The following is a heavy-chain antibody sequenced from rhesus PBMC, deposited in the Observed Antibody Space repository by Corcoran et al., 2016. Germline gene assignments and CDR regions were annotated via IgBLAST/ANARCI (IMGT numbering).Heavy chain of an antibody. CDR3: ARGPGSRNPMGYFDI. D-gene: IGHD4-29*01. J-gene: IGHJ2*01. CDR2: TNGKRGTP. Sequence: QVQLQESGPGLVKPSETLSLTCAVSGGSFSGYWWSWIRQPPGKGLEWIGDTNGKRGTPNYNPSLKRLCTISNDASKNQFSLTLTSVTAADTAVYYCARGPGSRNPMGYFDIWGPGTPIIVSS. V-gene: IGHV4-80*01. CDR1: GGSFSGYW.